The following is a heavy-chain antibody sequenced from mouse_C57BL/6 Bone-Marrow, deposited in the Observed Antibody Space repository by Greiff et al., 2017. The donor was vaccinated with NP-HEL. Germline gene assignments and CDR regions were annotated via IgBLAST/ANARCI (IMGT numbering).Heavy chain of an antibody. CDR1: GYAFTNYL. CDR2: INPGSGGT. V-gene: IGHV1-54*01. D-gene: IGHD2-1*01. J-gene: IGHJ1*03. CDR3: ARPMVLRYFDV. Sequence: QVQLKESGAELVRPGTSVKVSCKASGYAFTNYLIEWVKQRPGQGLEWIGVINPGSGGTNYNEKFKGKATLTADKSSSTAYMQLSSLTSEDSAVYFCARPMVLRYFDVWGTGTTVTVSS.